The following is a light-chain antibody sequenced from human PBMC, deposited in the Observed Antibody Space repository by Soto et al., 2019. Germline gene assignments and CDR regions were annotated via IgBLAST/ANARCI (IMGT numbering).Light chain of an antibody. CDR1: QSINSW. J-gene: IGKJ1*01. CDR3: QQYNSYSPA. V-gene: IGKV1-5*01. CDR2: DAS. Sequence: DIQMTQSPSTLSASVGDRVTITCRASQSINSWLAWYQQKPGKAPNLLIYDASILESGVASRFSGSGSGTAFTLPISSLQPDDFATYYCQQYNSYSPAFGHGTKVEV.